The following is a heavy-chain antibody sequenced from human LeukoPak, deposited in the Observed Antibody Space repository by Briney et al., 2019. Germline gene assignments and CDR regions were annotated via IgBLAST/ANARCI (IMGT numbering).Heavy chain of an antibody. CDR1: GFAFSTSW. Sequence: GGSLRLSCAASGFAFSTSWMSCVRQAPGKGLEWVANIKPDGSETYYVDSVKGRFTISRDNAKNSLYLQMNSLRAEDTAVYYCARGQQLGTWGQGTLVTVSS. J-gene: IGHJ5*02. CDR3: ARGQQLGT. D-gene: IGHD6-13*01. CDR2: IKPDGSET. V-gene: IGHV3-7*01.